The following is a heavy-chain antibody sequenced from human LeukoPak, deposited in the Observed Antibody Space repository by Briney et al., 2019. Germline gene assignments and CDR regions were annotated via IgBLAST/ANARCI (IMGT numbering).Heavy chain of an antibody. V-gene: IGHV3-33*01. J-gene: IGHJ4*02. CDR2: IWYDGSNK. Sequence: PGGSLRLSCAASGFTFSSYGMHWVRQAPGKGLEWVAVIWYDGSNKYYADSVKGRFTISRDNSKNTLYLQMNSLRAEDTAVYYCAGDATVTRTFDYWGQGTLVTVSS. CDR1: GFTFSSYG. CDR3: AGDATVTRTFDY. D-gene: IGHD4-11*01.